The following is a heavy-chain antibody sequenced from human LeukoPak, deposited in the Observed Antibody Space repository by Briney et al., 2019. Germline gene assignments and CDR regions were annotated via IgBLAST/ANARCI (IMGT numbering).Heavy chain of an antibody. V-gene: IGHV4-59*01. CDR1: GGSISSYY. J-gene: IGHJ4*02. Sequence: SETLPLTCTVSGGSISSYYWSWIRQPPGKGLEWIGYIYYSGSTNYNPSLKSRVTISVDTSKNQFSLKLSSVTAADTAVYYCARDRDGVYDYWGQGTLVTVSS. CDR3: ARDRDGVYDY. CDR2: IYYSGST. D-gene: IGHD4-17*01.